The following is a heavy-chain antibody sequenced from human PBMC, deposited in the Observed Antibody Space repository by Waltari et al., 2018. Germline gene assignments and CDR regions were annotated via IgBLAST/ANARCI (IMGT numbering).Heavy chain of an antibody. V-gene: IGHV4-38-2*01. CDR2: IYHSGST. Sequence: QVQLQESGPGLVKPSETLSLTCAVSGYSISSGYYWGWIRQPPGKGLEWIGSIYHSGSTYYNPSLKSRVTISVDTSKNQFSLKRSSVTAADTAVYYCARFRAGEVNDAFDIWGQGTMVTVSS. CDR1: GYSISSGYY. CDR3: ARFRAGEVNDAFDI. J-gene: IGHJ3*02. D-gene: IGHD2-21*01.